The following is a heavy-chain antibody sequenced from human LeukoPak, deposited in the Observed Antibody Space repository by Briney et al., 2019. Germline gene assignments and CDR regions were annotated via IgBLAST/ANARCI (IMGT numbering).Heavy chain of an antibody. CDR2: INPSGGST. CDR3: AGSVEMATIFVY. J-gene: IGHJ4*02. V-gene: IGHV1-46*01. CDR1: GYTFTGYY. D-gene: IGHD5-24*01. Sequence: ASVKVSRKASGYTFTGYYMHWVRQAPGQGLEWMGIINPSGGSTSYAQKFQGRVTMTRDMSTSTVYMELSSLRSEDTAVYYCAGSVEMATIFVYWGQGTLVTVSP.